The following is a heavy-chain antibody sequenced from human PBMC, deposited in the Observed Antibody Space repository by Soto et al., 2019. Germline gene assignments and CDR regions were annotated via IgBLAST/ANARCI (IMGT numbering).Heavy chain of an antibody. V-gene: IGHV2-5*02. D-gene: IGHD6-13*01. CDR1: GFSLSTSGVG. CDR2: IYWDDDK. Sequence: SGPTLVNPTQTLTLTCTFSGFSLSTSGVGVGWIRQPPGKALEWLALIYWDDDKRYSPSLKSRLTITKDTSKNQVVLTMTNMGPVDTATYYCAHRYSSNRSVLDAFDIWGQGTMVTVAS. J-gene: IGHJ3*02. CDR3: AHRYSSNRSVLDAFDI.